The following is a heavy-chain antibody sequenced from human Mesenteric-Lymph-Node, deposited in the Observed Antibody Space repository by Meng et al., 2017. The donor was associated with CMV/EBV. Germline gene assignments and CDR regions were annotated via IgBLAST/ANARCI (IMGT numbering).Heavy chain of an antibody. Sequence: SLKISCAASGFTFDDYAMHWVRQAPGKGLEWVSGISWNSGSIGYADSVKGRFTISRDNAKNSLYLQMNSLRAEDTALYYCAKDGCSSTSCPDYYYYGVDVWGQGTTVTVSS. V-gene: IGHV3-9*01. CDR2: ISWNSGSI. D-gene: IGHD2-2*01. CDR3: AKDGCSSTSCPDYYYYGVDV. J-gene: IGHJ6*02. CDR1: GFTFDDYA.